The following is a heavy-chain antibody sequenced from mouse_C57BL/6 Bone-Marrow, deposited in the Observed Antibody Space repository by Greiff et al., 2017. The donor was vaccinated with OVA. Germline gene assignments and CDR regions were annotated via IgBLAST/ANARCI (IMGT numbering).Heavy chain of an antibody. V-gene: IGHV1-55*01. J-gene: IGHJ4*01. CDR3: ARDFGSSYYAMDY. CDR2: ISPGSGST. Sequence: QVQLQQPGAELVKPGASVKMSCKASGYTFTSSWITWVKQRPGQGLEWIGDISPGSGSTTYNEKFKSKATLTVDTSSSTAYMQLSSLTSEDSAVYYCARDFGSSYYAMDYWGQGTSVTVSS. CDR1: GYTFTSSW. D-gene: IGHD1-1*01.